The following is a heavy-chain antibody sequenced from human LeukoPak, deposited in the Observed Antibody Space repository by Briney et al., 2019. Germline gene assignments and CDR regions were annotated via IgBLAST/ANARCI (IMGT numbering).Heavy chain of an antibody. CDR1: GFTFSSYE. V-gene: IGHV3-48*03. CDR3: ARVVAADWGMDV. J-gene: IGHJ6*02. CDR2: ISSSGSTI. D-gene: IGHD2-2*01. Sequence: GGSLRLSCAASGFTFSSYEMNWVRQAPGKGLEWVSYISSSGSTIYYADSVKGRFTISRDNAKNSLYLQMNSVRAEDTAVYYCARVVAADWGMDVWGQGTTVTVSS.